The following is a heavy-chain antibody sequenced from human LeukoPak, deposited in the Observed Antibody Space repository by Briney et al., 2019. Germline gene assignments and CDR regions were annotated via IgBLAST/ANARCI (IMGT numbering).Heavy chain of an antibody. J-gene: IGHJ5*02. CDR1: GYSISSGYY. CDR3: ARDRRYCSSTSCYQGWFDP. Sequence: SETLSLTCTVSGYSISSGYYWGWIRQPPGKGLEWIGSGSTYYNPSLKSRVTISVDTSKNQFSLRLSSVTAADTAVYYCARDRRYCSSTSCYQGWFDPWGQGTLVTVSS. D-gene: IGHD2-2*01. CDR2: SGST. V-gene: IGHV4-38-2*02.